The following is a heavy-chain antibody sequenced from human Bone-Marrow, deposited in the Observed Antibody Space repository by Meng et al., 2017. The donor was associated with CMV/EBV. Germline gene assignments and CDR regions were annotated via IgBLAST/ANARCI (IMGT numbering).Heavy chain of an antibody. Sequence: SLYWGWVRQSPGKGLEWIGSIYYSGSTDSNPSLKSRVTISIDTSKNQFSLKLSSVTAADTAVYYCARQWTEGKCSSTNCYKDWFDPWGQGTLVTVSS. CDR1: SLY. CDR3: ARQWTEGKCSSTNCYKDWFDP. CDR2: IYYSGST. V-gene: IGHV4-39*07. J-gene: IGHJ5*02. D-gene: IGHD2-2*02.